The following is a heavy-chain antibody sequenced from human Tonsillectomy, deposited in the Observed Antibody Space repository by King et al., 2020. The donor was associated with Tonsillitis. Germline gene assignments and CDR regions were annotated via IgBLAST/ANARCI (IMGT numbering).Heavy chain of an antibody. J-gene: IGHJ6*03. CDR3: ARTNRGYYYYMDG. D-gene: IGHD2/OR15-2a*01. CDR2: ISSTSIYI. Sequence: QLVQSGGGLVKPGGSLRLSCAASGFTFSDYYMSWIRQAPGKGLEWVSYISSTSIYINYADSVKGRFTIARDNAKNSLYLQMNSLRAGDTAMYYCARTNRGYYYYMDGWGKGTTVTVSS. CDR1: GFTFSDYY. V-gene: IGHV3-11*05.